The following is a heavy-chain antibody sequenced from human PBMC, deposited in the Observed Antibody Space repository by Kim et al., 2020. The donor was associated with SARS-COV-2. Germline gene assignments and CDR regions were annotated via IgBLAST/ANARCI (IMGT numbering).Heavy chain of an antibody. Sequence: AQKCQGRVTITADETTSTAYMELSSLRSEDTAVYYCARDMAAAGTTYFDYWGQGTLVTVSS. D-gene: IGHD6-13*01. J-gene: IGHJ4*02. V-gene: IGHV1-69*01. CDR3: ARDMAAAGTTYFDY.